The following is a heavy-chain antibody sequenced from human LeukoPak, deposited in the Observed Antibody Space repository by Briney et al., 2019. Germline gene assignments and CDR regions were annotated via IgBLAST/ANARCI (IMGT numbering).Heavy chain of an antibody. J-gene: IGHJ6*03. CDR2: INPDSGGT. V-gene: IGHV1-2*02. CDR3: ARGVVRGDYYYYIDV. D-gene: IGHD3-10*01. CDR1: GYTFSGYY. Sequence: RASVKVSCKASGYTFSGYYMHWVRQAPGQGLQWMGWINPDSGGTNYAQKFQGRVTMTRDTSIITAYMELSRLRSDDTAVYYCARGVVRGDYYYYIDVWGKGTTVTISS.